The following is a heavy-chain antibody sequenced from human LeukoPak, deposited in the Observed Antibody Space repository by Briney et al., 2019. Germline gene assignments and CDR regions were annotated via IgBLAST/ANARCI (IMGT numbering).Heavy chain of an antibody. Sequence: GGSLRLSCAASGFTFSSYAMSWVRQAPGKGLEWVSAISGGGGSTYYAGSVKGRFTISRDNSKNTLFLQMNSLRAEDTAVYYCAKDRGYSGYDPLDYWGQGTLVTVSS. D-gene: IGHD5-12*01. J-gene: IGHJ4*02. CDR1: GFTFSSYA. CDR2: ISGGGGST. V-gene: IGHV3-23*01. CDR3: AKDRGYSGYDPLDY.